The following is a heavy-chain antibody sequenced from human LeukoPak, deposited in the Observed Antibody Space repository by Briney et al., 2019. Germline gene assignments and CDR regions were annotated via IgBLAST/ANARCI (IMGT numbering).Heavy chain of an antibody. V-gene: IGHV3-48*03. D-gene: IGHD1-26*01. CDR1: GFTFSSYE. CDR3: ARALYSGSRASI. CDR2: ISSSGSTI. Sequence: PGGSLRLSCAASGFTFSSYEMNWVRQAPGKGLEWVSYISSSGSTIYYADSVKGRFTISRDNAKNSLYLQMNSLRAEDTAVYYCARALYSGSRASIWGQGTMVTVSS. J-gene: IGHJ3*02.